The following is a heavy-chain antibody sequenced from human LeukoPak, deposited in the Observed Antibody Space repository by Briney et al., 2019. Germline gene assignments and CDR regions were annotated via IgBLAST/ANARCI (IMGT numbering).Heavy chain of an antibody. J-gene: IGHJ3*02. CDR2: IYYDGST. CDR1: GGSVNSDTYY. Sequence: PSETLSLTCSVSGGSVNSDTYYWAWIRQPPGKGLEWIATIYYDGSTYYNPSLKSRLSISVDTSKNQFSLKLSSVTAADTAVYYCARQGANYDILTGYSARDAFDIWGQGTMVTVSS. CDR3: ARQGANYDILTGYSARDAFDI. D-gene: IGHD3-9*01. V-gene: IGHV4-39*01.